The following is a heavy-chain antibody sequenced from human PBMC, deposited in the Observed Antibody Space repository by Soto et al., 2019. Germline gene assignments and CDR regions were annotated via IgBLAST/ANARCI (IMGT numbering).Heavy chain of an antibody. Sequence: GESLKISCKGSGYSFSNWWIAWVRQMPGKGLEYMGIIYPSDSQTRYSPSFQGQVTISADKSIITAYLQWSSLKASDTAIYYCARHGFYGDYSSNYFDPWGQGTLVTVSS. CDR1: GYSFSNWW. J-gene: IGHJ5*02. D-gene: IGHD4-17*01. CDR3: ARHGFYGDYSSNYFDP. V-gene: IGHV5-51*01. CDR2: IYPSDSQT.